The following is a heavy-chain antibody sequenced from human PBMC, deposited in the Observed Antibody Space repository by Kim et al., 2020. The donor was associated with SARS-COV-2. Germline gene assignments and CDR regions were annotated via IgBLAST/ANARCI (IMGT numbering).Heavy chain of an antibody. CDR1: GFAFTNHA. J-gene: IGHJ4*02. CDR3: ARDARYFASAGSYYFDY. D-gene: IGHD3-10*01. CDR2: ISYDGSNE. V-gene: IGHV3-30*03. Sequence: GGSLRLSCAVSGFAFTNHAMHWVRQAPGKGLQWLSLISYDGSNEQYAVSVRGRFTISRDNSKNTLYLHMSSLRPEDTAVYFCARDARYFASAGSYYFDYWGQGTLVTVSS.